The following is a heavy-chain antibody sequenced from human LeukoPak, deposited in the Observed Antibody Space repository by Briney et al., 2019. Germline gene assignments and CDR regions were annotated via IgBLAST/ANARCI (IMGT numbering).Heavy chain of an antibody. CDR1: GGSTTSGGYY. Sequence: PSQTLSPTCTVSGGSTTSGGYYWSWIRQPPGKGLEWIGYIYHSGSTYYNPSLKSRVTISIDRSKNQFSLKLNSVTAADTAVYYCATPRAPMTTVVAWYFDYWGQGTLVTVSS. V-gene: IGHV4-30-2*01. D-gene: IGHD4-23*01. CDR3: ATPRAPMTTVVAWYFDY. CDR2: IYHSGST. J-gene: IGHJ4*02.